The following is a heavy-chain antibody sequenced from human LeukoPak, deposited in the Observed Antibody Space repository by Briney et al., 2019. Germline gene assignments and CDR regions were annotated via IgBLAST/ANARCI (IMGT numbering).Heavy chain of an antibody. D-gene: IGHD2-2*02. Sequence: GGSLRLSSAASGFTFSNAWMSWVRQAPGKGLEWVGRIKSKTDGGTTDYAAPVKGRFTISRDDSKNTLYLQMNSLKTEDTAVYYCTTDGYCSSTSRYTDYWGQGTLVTVSS. V-gene: IGHV3-15*01. J-gene: IGHJ4*02. CDR2: IKSKTDGGTT. CDR1: GFTFSNAW. CDR3: TTDGYCSSTSRYTDY.